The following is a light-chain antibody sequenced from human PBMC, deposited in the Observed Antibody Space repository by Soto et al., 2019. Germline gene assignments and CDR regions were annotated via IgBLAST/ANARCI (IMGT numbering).Light chain of an antibody. J-gene: IGLJ1*01. CDR1: SSDVGGFNL. CDR3: CSYAGSSTYV. CDR2: EGS. V-gene: IGLV2-23*01. Sequence: QSALTQPVSVSGPPGQSITISCTGTSSDVGGFNLVSWYQQHPGKAPKLMIYEGSERPSGVSDRFSGSKSGNTASLTISGLQAADEADYYCCSYAGSSTYVFGTGTKLTVL.